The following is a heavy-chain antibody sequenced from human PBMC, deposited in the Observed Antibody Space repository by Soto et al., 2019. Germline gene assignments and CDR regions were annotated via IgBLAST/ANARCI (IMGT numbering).Heavy chain of an antibody. CDR1: GGTFSSYA. Sequence: SVKVSCKASGGTFSSYAISWVRQAPGQGLEWMGGIIPIFGTANYAQKFQGRVTITADESTSTAYMELSSLRSEDTAVYYCARDRGSWSRNFDYWGQGTLVTVSS. J-gene: IGHJ4*02. CDR3: ARDRGSWSRNFDY. CDR2: IIPIFGTA. V-gene: IGHV1-69*13. D-gene: IGHD6-13*01.